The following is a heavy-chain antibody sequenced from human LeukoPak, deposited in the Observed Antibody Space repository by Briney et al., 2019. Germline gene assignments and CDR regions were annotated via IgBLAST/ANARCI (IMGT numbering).Heavy chain of an antibody. J-gene: IGHJ3*02. V-gene: IGHV3-21*01. CDR1: GFTFSSYS. D-gene: IGHD2-15*01. CDR2: ISSSSSYI. CDR3: ARTRYAGHAFDI. Sequence: GGSLRLSCAASGFTFSSYSMNWVRQAPGKGLEWVSSISSSSSYIYYADSVKGRFTISRDNAKNSLYLQMNSLRAEDAAVYYCARTRYAGHAFDIWSQGTMVTVSS.